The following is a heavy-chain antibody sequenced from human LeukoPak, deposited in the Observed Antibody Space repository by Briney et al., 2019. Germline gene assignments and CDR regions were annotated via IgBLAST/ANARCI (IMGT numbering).Heavy chain of an antibody. CDR2: ISSNGGST. Sequence: GGSLRLSCAASGFTFGSYAMHWVRQAPGKGLEYVSAISSNGGSTYYANSVKGRFTISRDNSKNTLYLQMGSLRAEDMAVYYCARGYCTNGVCYAIDYWGQGTLVTVSS. CDR3: ARGYCTNGVCYAIDY. D-gene: IGHD2-8*01. J-gene: IGHJ4*02. V-gene: IGHV3-64*01. CDR1: GFTFGSYA.